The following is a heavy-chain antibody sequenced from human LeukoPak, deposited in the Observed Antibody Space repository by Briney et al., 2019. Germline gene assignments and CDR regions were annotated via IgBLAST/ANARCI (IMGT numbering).Heavy chain of an antibody. CDR3: ARVRNYYDSSGYYPWYFDY. V-gene: IGHV3-30-3*01. CDR2: ISYDGSNK. CDR1: GFTFSSYA. J-gene: IGHJ4*02. Sequence: GRSLRLSCAASGFTFSSYAMHWVRQAPGKGLEWVAVISYDGSNKYYADSVKGRFTISRDNSKNTLYLQMNSLRADDTAVYYCARVRNYYDSSGYYPWYFDYWGQGTLVTVSS. D-gene: IGHD3-22*01.